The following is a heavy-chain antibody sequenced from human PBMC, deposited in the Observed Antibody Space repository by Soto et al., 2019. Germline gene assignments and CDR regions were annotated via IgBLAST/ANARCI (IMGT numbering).Heavy chain of an antibody. Sequence: EVHLWESGGDLVQPGGSLRVSCVGSGYTFSSRAMSWVRQAPGKGLEWVSGIDGGGTTDYADSVKGRFTISRDNSQDTLYLQRNSRRAEDTAVYYCATLLGFSSGGSWYSHVADYGGQGTLVTVSS. CDR1: GYTFSSRA. D-gene: IGHD2-8*02. V-gene: IGHV3-23*01. CDR3: ATLLGFSSGGSWYSHVADY. J-gene: IGHJ4*02. CDR2: IDGGGTT.